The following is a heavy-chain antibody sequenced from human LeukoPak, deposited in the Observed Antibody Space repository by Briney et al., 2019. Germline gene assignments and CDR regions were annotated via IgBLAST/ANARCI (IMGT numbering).Heavy chain of an antibody. CDR2: IDPSGSYT. Sequence: GESLKISCKGSGYTFTTYWISWVRQMPGKGLEWSGRIDPSGSYTNYSASFQGHITISVDTSISTAYLQWSSLKASDTATYYCATPMVRGLNYWGQGTLVTVSS. CDR3: ATPMVRGLNY. D-gene: IGHD3-10*01. V-gene: IGHV5-10-1*01. J-gene: IGHJ4*02. CDR1: GYTFTTYW.